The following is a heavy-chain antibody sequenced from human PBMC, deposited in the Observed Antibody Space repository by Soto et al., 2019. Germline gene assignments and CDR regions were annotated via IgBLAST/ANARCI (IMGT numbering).Heavy chain of an antibody. D-gene: IGHD6-19*01. V-gene: IGHV3-11*01. CDR3: ARGGVAYTSGWGIDY. CDR1: GFTFSDYY. Sequence: QVQLVESGGGLVKPGGSLRLSCAASGFTFSDYYMNWIRQAPGKGLEWVAYISSSGDTIYYADSVKGRFTMSRDNAKNSLYVQMDSLRAEDTAVYYCARGGVAYTSGWGIDYWGQGTLVTVSS. CDR2: ISSSGDTI. J-gene: IGHJ4*02.